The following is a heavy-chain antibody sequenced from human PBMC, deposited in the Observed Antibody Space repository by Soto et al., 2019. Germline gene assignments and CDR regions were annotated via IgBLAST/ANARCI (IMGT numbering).Heavy chain of an antibody. V-gene: IGHV3-43*01. CDR1: GFTFDDYT. CDR3: AKVLMAYGSGSYYAFDY. J-gene: IGHJ4*02. Sequence: GGSLRLSCAASGFTFDDYTMHWVRQAPGKGLEWVSLISWDGGSTYYADSVKGRFTISRDNSKNSLYLQMNSLRTEDTALYYCAKVLMAYGSGSYYAFDYWGQGTLVTVSS. D-gene: IGHD3-10*01. CDR2: ISWDGGST.